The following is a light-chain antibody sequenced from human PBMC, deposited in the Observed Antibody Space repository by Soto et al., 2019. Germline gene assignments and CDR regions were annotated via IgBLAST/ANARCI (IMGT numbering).Light chain of an antibody. J-gene: IGKJ4*01. CDR3: QQANSLPVT. V-gene: IGKV1-12*01. CDR1: QGISSW. Sequence: DIQMTHSPSSVSASVGDRVTITCRASQGISSWLARYQQKPGKAPKLLIYAASSLQSGVPSRFSGSGSGTDLTLTISSMQPEDFSTYYCQQANSLPVTFGGGTKVEIK. CDR2: AAS.